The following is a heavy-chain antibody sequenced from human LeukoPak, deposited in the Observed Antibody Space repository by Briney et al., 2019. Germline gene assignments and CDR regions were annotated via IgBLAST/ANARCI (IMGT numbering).Heavy chain of an antibody. Sequence: ASVKVSCKASGYTLTGYYMHWVRQAPGQGLEWMGWINPNSGGTNYAQKFQGRVTMTRDTSISTAYMELSRLRSDDTAVYYCARDDHGVFDAFDIWGQGTMVTVSS. V-gene: IGHV1-2*02. D-gene: IGHD4-17*01. J-gene: IGHJ3*02. CDR1: GYTLTGYY. CDR3: ARDDHGVFDAFDI. CDR2: INPNSGGT.